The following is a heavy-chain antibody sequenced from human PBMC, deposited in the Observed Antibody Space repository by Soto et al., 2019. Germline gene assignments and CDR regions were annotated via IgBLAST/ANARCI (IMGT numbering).Heavy chain of an antibody. CDR1: GFTFSSYA. D-gene: IGHD6-13*01. Sequence: GGSLRLSCAASGFTFSSYAMTWVRQAQGKGPEWVSAISGSGGSTYYADSVKGRFTISRDNSKNTLYLQMNSLRAEDTAVYYCANTPIAAAGRSFDYWGQGTLVTVSS. V-gene: IGHV3-23*01. CDR3: ANTPIAAAGRSFDY. CDR2: ISGSGGST. J-gene: IGHJ4*02.